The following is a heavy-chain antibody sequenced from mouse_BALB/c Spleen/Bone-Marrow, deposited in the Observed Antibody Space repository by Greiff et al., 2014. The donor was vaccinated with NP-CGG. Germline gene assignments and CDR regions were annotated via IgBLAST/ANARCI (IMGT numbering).Heavy chain of an antibody. Sequence: VQLQQSGPELVKPGASVKISCKASGYSFTGYFMNWVMQSHGKSLEWIGRINPYNGDTFYNQKFKGKATLTVDKSSSTALMELRSLASEDSAVYYCARVTTDWYFDVWGAGTTVTVSS. D-gene: IGHD1-1*01. J-gene: IGHJ1*01. V-gene: IGHV1-20*02. CDR2: INPYNGDT. CDR3: ARVTTDWYFDV. CDR1: GYSFTGYF.